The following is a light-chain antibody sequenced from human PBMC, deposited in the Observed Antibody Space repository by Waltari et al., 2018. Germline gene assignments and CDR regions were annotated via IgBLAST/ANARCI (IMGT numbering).Light chain of an antibody. CDR2: KNN. V-gene: IGLV1-47*01. J-gene: IGLJ3*02. Sequence: QSVLTQAPSASEPPGQRVTISCSGSSSKIGNNYVYWYQQHPGTAPKLLIYKNNQRPSGVPDRFSGSKSGTSAPLAISGLRSEDEADFYCAAWDDSLSAWVFGGGTKLTVL. CDR3: AAWDDSLSAWV. CDR1: SSKIGNNY.